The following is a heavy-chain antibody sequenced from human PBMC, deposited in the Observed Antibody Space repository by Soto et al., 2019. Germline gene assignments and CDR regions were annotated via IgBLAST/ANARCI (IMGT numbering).Heavy chain of an antibody. CDR1: GFTFSNYW. CDR3: ASTTIFGVVIGPGYYYGMDV. J-gene: IGHJ6*02. CDR2: INGDGRST. D-gene: IGHD3-3*01. V-gene: IGHV3-74*01. Sequence: PGGSLRLSCAASGFTFSNYWMHWVRQAPGKGLVWVSRINGDGRSTSYADSAKGRFTISRDNAKNTLYLQVNSLRAEDTAVYYCASTTIFGVVIGPGYYYGMDVWGQGTTVTVSS.